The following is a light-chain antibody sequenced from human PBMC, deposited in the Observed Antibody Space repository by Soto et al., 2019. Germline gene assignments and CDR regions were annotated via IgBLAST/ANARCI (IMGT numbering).Light chain of an antibody. V-gene: IGKV3-20*01. Sequence: EIVLTQSPGTLSLSPGERATLTCRASQKVTGAFLAWYQQKPGQAPRLLIYGASSRATGIPDRFSGSGSVTDFTLTVSRLEPEDFAVYYCHQYGTSPQTFGQGTKVEIE. CDR3: HQYGTSPQT. J-gene: IGKJ1*01. CDR1: QKVTGAF. CDR2: GAS.